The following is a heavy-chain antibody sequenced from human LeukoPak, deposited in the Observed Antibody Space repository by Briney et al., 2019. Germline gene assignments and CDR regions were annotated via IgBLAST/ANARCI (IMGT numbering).Heavy chain of an antibody. D-gene: IGHD6-19*01. CDR2: ISGSGGIT. V-gene: IGHV3-23*01. Sequence: PGGSLRLSCAASGFTFSSYAVSWVRQAPGKGLEWVSGISGSGGITNTADSVKGRSTTSRDNSKNTLHLQVNSLRAEDTAVYYCAKAKSGWHLFDYWGQGTLVTVSS. J-gene: IGHJ4*02. CDR3: AKAKSGWHLFDY. CDR1: GFTFSSYA.